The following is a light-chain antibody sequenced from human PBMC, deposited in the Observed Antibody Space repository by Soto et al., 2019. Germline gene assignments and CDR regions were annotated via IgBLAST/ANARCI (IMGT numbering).Light chain of an antibody. V-gene: IGKV3-20*01. CDR1: QTVSTDY. CDR2: GAS. Sequence: ESVLTQSPGTLSLSPGERATLSCSASQTVSTDYLAWYQQKPGQAPRLGIYGASSRATGLPDRFSGSGSGTDFILTISRLEPEDFAVYYCQQYGSSPRTFGQGTKLEI. CDR3: QQYGSSPRT. J-gene: IGKJ2*01.